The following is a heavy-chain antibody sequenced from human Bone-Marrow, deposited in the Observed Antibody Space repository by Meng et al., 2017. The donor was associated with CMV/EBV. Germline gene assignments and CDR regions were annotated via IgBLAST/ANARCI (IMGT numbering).Heavy chain of an antibody. CDR1: GFTFSSYA. CDR2: ISGSGGST. CDR3: ATGGIAAPDY. Sequence: GESLKISCAASGFTFSSYAMSWVRQAPGKGLEWVSAISGSGGSTYYADSVKGRFTISRDNSKNTLYLQMNSLRAEDTAVYYCATGGIAAPDYWGQGTLITVSS. D-gene: IGHD6-13*01. V-gene: IGHV3-23*01. J-gene: IGHJ4*02.